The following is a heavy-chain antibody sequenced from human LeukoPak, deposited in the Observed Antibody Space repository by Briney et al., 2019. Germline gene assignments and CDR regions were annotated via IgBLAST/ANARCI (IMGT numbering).Heavy chain of an antibody. CDR2: ISWNSGSI. V-gene: IGHV3-9*03. D-gene: IGHD2-15*01. CDR3: AKGRQGCSGGSCYNWFGP. CDR1: GFTLDDYA. J-gene: IGHJ5*02. Sequence: PGGSLRLSCADSGFTLDDYAMRWVRHATGKGQEWVSVISWNSGSIGYAESVKGRFTISRDNAKNSLYLQMNSLRAEDMALYYCAKGRQGCSGGSCYNWFGPWGQGTLVTVSS.